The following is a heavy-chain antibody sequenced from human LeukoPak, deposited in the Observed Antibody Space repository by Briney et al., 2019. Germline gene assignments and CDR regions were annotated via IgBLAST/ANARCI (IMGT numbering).Heavy chain of an antibody. CDR2: INPHNGGT. Sequence: AASVKVSCKASGSTFTAYYMHWVRHAPAQGHELMGWINPHNGGTNFAQKFQGRVTVTRDTYITTAHMELSRLTAADTAMYYYASEIACSSSSCLDDWGQGTLVTVSS. D-gene: IGHD2-2*01. CDR3: ASEIACSSSSCLDD. J-gene: IGHJ4*01. CDR1: GSTFTAYY. V-gene: IGHV1-2*02.